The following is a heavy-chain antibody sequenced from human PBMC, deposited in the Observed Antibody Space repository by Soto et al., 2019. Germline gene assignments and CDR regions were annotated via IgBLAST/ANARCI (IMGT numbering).Heavy chain of an antibody. J-gene: IGHJ6*02. CDR2: IIPIFGPA. D-gene: IGHD3-10*01. V-gene: IGHV1-69*06. Sequence: ASVKVSCKASGGTFSTYAISWVRQAPGQGLEWMGGIIPIFGPANYAQKFQGRVTITADKSTSTAYMELSSLRSEDTAVYYCARSQWFGELLYSTTWNYYGMDVWGQGTTVTVSS. CDR1: GGTFSTYA. CDR3: ARSQWFGELLYSTTWNYYGMDV.